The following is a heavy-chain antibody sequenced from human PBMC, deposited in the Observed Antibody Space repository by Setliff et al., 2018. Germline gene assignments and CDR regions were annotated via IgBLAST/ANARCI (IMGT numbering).Heavy chain of an antibody. V-gene: IGHV1-18*01. Sequence: ASVKVSCKASGYTFTSYGISWVRQAPGQGLEWMGWISTYNGDTDYAQKLQDRLTMTTDTSKNQLSLNLSSVTAADTAVYYCARGRYYGSGSYSLWGQGTLVTVSS. CDR2: ISTYNGDT. J-gene: IGHJ4*02. CDR1: GYTFTSYG. CDR3: ARGRYYGSGSYSL. D-gene: IGHD3-10*01.